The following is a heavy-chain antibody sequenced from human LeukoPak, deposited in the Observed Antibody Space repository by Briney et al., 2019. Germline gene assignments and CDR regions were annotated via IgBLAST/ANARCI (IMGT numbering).Heavy chain of an antibody. D-gene: IGHD3-22*01. J-gene: IGHJ4*02. CDR2: INPSDGST. CDR1: GYTFTSNN. Sequence: ASVKVSCKASGYTFTSNNMHWVRPAPGQGLEGMGIINPSDGSTTYPQKFRGRVTMTRDTSTSTLYMELSSLRSDDTAVYYCARDGALDRSGLRIGFGYWGQGTLVTVSS. V-gene: IGHV1-46*01. CDR3: ARDGALDRSGLRIGFGY.